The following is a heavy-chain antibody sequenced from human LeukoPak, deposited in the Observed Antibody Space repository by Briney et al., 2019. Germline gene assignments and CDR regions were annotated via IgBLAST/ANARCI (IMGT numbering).Heavy chain of an antibody. CDR2: ISYDGSNK. CDR1: GFTFSGYA. CDR3: ARVDDRGDYPYFDY. J-gene: IGHJ4*02. D-gene: IGHD4-17*01. V-gene: IGHV3-30-3*01. Sequence: GGSLRLSCAASGFTFSGYAMHWVRQAPGKGLEWVAVISYDGSNKYYADSVKGRFTISRDNSKNTLYLQMNSLRAEDTAVYYCARVDDRGDYPYFDYWGQGTLVTVSS.